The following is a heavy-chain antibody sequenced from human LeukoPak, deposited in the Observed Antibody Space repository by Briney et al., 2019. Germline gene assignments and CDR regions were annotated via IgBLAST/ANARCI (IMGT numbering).Heavy chain of an antibody. Sequence: GGSLRLSCAASGFTFSSYWMGWVRQAPGKGLEWVANINQDGSETYYVDSVEGRITISRDNAKNSLYLQMNSLRAEDTAVYFCAKSNAARDASGSDYWGQGTLVTVSS. CDR3: AKSNAARDASGSDY. CDR2: INQDGSET. CDR1: GFTFSSYW. J-gene: IGHJ4*02. D-gene: IGHD3-10*01. V-gene: IGHV3-7*01.